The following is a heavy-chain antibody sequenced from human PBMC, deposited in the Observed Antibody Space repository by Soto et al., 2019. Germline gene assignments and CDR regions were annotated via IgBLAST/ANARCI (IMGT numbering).Heavy chain of an antibody. V-gene: IGHV4-59*01. CDR2: IYYSGST. Sequence: QVQLQESGPGLVKPSETLSLTCTVSGGSISSYYWSWIRQPPGKGLEWIGYIYYSGSTIYNPSLKSRVTISVDTSKNQFSLKLSSVTAADTAVYYCARDRPLTYYYDSSGYYSSWFDPWGQGTLVTVSS. J-gene: IGHJ5*02. CDR3: ARDRPLTYYYDSSGYYSSWFDP. CDR1: GGSISSYY. D-gene: IGHD3-22*01.